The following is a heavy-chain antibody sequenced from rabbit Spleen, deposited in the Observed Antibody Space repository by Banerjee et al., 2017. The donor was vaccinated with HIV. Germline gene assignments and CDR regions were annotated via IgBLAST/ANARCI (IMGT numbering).Heavy chain of an antibody. D-gene: IGHD6-1*01. V-gene: IGHV1S45*01. J-gene: IGHJ4*01. CDR3: ARDEVYADYAGYGYATLHYFNL. Sequence: EQLEESGGGLVKPEGSLTLTCKASGVSLNDKDVMCWVRQAPGKGQQWIACINTYTGKPVYATWAKGRFTISRTSSTTVTLQMTSLTVADTATYFCARDEVYADYAGYGYATLHYFNLWGQGTLVTVS. CDR1: GVSLNDKDV. CDR2: INTYTGKP.